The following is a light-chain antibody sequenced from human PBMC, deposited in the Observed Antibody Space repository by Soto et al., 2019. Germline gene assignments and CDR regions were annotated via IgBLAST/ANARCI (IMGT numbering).Light chain of an antibody. CDR3: HQRSDWPIT. CDR2: DAS. Sequence: QSPATLSLSPGERATLSCRPIQSVRRELAWYQQTLGQAPRLSIYDASNRATRFQARLSGSGSGTDFALTISSLEPEDFAVYYCHQRSDWPITFGQGTLLAIK. CDR1: QSVRRE. J-gene: IGKJ5*01. V-gene: IGKV3-11*01.